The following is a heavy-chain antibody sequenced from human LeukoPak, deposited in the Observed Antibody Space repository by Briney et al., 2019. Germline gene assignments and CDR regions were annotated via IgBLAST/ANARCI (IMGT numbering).Heavy chain of an antibody. J-gene: IGHJ4*02. CDR1: GGTFSSYA. CDR2: IIPIFGTA. CDR3: ARMADTAMVSPFRWSFGSYYFDY. V-gene: IGHV1-69*13. D-gene: IGHD5-18*01. Sequence: SVKVSCKASGGTFSSYAISWVRQAPGQGLEWMGGIIPIFGTANYAQKFQGRVTITADESTSTAYMELSSLRSEDTAVYYCARMADTAMVSPFRWSFGSYYFDYWGQGTLVTVSS.